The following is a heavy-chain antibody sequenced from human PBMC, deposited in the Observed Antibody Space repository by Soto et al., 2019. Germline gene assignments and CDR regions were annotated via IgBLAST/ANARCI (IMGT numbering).Heavy chain of an antibody. CDR3: AKAGASSVWYSDY. V-gene: IGHV3-23*01. CDR2: ISVSGDST. D-gene: IGHD6-19*01. CDR1: GFSFNNYA. Sequence: GGSLRLSCAASGFSFNNYAMTWVRQAPGKGLEWVSLISVSGDSTYYTDSVRGRFTISRDNSKNTMYLQMSSLRAEDTAVYYCAKAGASSVWYSDYWGQGTLVTVSS. J-gene: IGHJ4*02.